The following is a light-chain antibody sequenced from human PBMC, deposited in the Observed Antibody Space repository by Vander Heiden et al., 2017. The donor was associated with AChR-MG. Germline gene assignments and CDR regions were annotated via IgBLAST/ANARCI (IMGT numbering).Light chain of an antibody. CDR1: SGHSSYA. CDR2: LNSDGSH. J-gene: IGLJ3*02. Sequence: LLLPQSPAASASLGASVKLTCTLSSGHSSYAIAWHQQQPEKGPRYLMKLNSDGSHSKGDGIPDRFSGSSSGAERYLTISSLQSEDEADYYCQTWGTGSWVFGGGTKLTVL. CDR3: QTWGTGSWV. V-gene: IGLV4-69*01.